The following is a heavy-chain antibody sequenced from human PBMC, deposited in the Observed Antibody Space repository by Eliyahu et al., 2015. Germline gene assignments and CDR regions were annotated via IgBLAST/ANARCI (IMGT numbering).Heavy chain of an antibody. Sequence: EMQLVESGGGLAQPGGSLRLSCAXSGXPFSSXWRGWVRQAPGKGLGWVANIKQDGSEKYYVDSXKGRFTISRDNAKNSLYLQMNSLRAEDTAVYYCARGGDIVVVPAALTVDVWGQGTTVTVSS. D-gene: IGHD2-2*01. CDR1: GXPFSSXW. V-gene: IGHV3-7*01. CDR2: IKQDGSEK. J-gene: IGHJ6*02. CDR3: ARGGDIVVVPAALTVDV.